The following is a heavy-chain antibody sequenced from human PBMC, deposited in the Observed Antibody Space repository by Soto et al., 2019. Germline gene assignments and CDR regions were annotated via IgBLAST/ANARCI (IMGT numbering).Heavy chain of an antibody. CDR2: IYYSGST. Sequence: QLQLQESGPGLVKPSETLSLTCTVSGGSISSSSYYWGWIRQPPGKGLEWIGSIYYSGSTYYNPSLQSRVTISVDTSKNQFSLKLSSVTAADTAVYYCARGRRYFDWLLFGGFAFDYWGQGTLVTVSS. CDR3: ARGRRYFDWLLFGGFAFDY. D-gene: IGHD3-9*01. J-gene: IGHJ4*02. V-gene: IGHV4-39*01. CDR1: GGSISSSSYY.